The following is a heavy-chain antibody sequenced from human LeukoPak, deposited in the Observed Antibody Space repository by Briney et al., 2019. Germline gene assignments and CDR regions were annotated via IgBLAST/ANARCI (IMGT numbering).Heavy chain of an antibody. D-gene: IGHD3-22*01. CDR1: GYTLTELS. Sequence: ASVKVSCKVSGYTLTELSMHWVRQAPGKGLEWMGGFDPEDGETIYARKFQGRVTMTEDTSTDTAYMELSSLRSEDTAVYYCATIVSSGYAYFDYWGQGTLVTVSS. J-gene: IGHJ4*02. CDR2: FDPEDGET. V-gene: IGHV1-24*01. CDR3: ATIVSSGYAYFDY.